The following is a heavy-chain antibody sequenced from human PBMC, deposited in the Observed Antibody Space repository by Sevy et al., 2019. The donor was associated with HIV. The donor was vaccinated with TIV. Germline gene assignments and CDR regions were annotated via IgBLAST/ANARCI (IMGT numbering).Heavy chain of an antibody. D-gene: IGHD3-3*01. Sequence: GGSLRLSCTASGFTFGDYAMSWFRQAPGKGLEWVGFIRSKAYGGTTEYAASVKGRFTISRDDSKSIANLQMNSLKTEDTAVYYCTRTYYDFWSGYYPGMDVWGQGTTVTVSS. CDR2: IRSKAYGGTT. CDR3: TRTYYDFWSGYYPGMDV. CDR1: GFTFGDYA. J-gene: IGHJ6*02. V-gene: IGHV3-49*03.